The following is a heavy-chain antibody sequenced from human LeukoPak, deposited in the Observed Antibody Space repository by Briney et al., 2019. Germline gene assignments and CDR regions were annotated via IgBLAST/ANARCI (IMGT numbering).Heavy chain of an antibody. D-gene: IGHD4-17*01. Sequence: SGGSLRLSCAASGFTFSSFGMHWVRQAPGKGLEWVAVISYDGSSKYSADSVKGRFTISRDNSKNTLYLQMNSLRAEDTAVYYCATDHGFHYGAYFDYWGQGTLVTVSS. CDR2: ISYDGSSK. CDR1: GFTFSSFG. V-gene: IGHV3-30*03. CDR3: ATDHGFHYGAYFDY. J-gene: IGHJ4*02.